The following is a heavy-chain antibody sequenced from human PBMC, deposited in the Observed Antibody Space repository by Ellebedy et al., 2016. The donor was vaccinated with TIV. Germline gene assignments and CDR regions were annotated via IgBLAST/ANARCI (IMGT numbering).Heavy chain of an antibody. Sequence: GGSLRLSXAASGFTFSSYWMSWVRQAPGKGLEWVANIKQDGSEKYYVDSVKGRFTISRDNAKNSLYLQMNSLRAEDTAVYYCASGDSEGSYFDYWGQGTLVTVSS. CDR1: GFTFSSYW. V-gene: IGHV3-7*01. J-gene: IGHJ4*02. CDR2: IKQDGSEK. CDR3: ASGDSEGSYFDY. D-gene: IGHD2-15*01.